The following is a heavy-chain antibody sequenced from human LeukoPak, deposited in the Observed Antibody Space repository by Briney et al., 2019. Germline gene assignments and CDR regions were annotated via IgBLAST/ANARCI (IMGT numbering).Heavy chain of an antibody. J-gene: IGHJ5*02. CDR2: IRSKAYGGTT. V-gene: IGHV3-49*04. CDR3: TTDRPSMVRDWQPSWFDP. CDR1: GFTFGDYA. Sequence: PGRSLRLSCTASGFTFGDYAMSWVRQAPGKGLEWVGFIRSKAYGGTTEYAASVKGRFTISRDDSKSIAYLQMNSLKTEDTAVYYCTTDRPSMVRDWQPSWFDPWGQGTLVTVSS. D-gene: IGHD3-10*01.